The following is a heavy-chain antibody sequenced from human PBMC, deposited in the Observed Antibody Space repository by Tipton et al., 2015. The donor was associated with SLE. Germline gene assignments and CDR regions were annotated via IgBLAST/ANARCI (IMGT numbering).Heavy chain of an antibody. D-gene: IGHD7-27*01. V-gene: IGHV4-61*02. J-gene: IGHJ6*03. CDR3: VRGPWAYYYYMDV. Sequence: TLSLTCTVSGDSFSSGSSSWNWVRQPAGKGLEWIGLIYNSGITNYNPSLMSRVTISVDTSKTQFSLIATSVTAADTAVYYCVRGPWAYYYYMDVWGKGTKVTVSS. CDR2: IYNSGIT. CDR1: GDSFSSGSSS.